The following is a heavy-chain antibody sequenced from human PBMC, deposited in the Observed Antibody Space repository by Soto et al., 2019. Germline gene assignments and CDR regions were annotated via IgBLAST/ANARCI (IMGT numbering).Heavy chain of an antibody. CDR1: GYTFTSYA. CDR3: ARDSSGYCSGGSCYSDAFDY. D-gene: IGHD2-15*01. CDR2: INAGNGNT. J-gene: IGHJ4*02. Sequence: GASVKVSCKASGYTFTSYAMHWVRQAPGQRLEWMGWINAGNGNTKYSQKFQGRVTITRDTSASTAYMELSSLRSEDTAVYYCARDSSGYCSGGSCYSDAFDYWGQGTLVTVSS. V-gene: IGHV1-3*01.